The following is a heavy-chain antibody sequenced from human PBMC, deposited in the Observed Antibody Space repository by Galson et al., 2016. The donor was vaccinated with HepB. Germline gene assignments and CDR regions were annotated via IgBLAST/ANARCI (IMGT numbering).Heavy chain of an antibody. J-gene: IGHJ4*02. CDR2: IKHDESDK. V-gene: IGHV3-7*01. Sequence: SLRLSCAASGFTFNTYWMTWVRQAPGKGLEWVATIKHDESDKYYMDSVKGRFNISRDNAKNSLYLRMNSLRAEDTAVYYCARDSHAGDWYRGGLDSWGQGTLVTVSS. CDR3: ARDSHAGDWYRGGLDS. CDR1: GFTFNTYW. D-gene: IGHD6-19*01.